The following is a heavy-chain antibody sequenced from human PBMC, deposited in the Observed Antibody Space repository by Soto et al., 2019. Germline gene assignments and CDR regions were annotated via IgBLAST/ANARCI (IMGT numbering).Heavy chain of an antibody. D-gene: IGHD3-22*01. CDR2: IIPIFGTA. J-gene: IGHJ3*02. Sequence: SVKVSCKASGGTFSSYAISWVRQAPGQGLEWMGGIIPIFGTANYAQKFQGRVTITADESTRTAYMELSSLRSEDTAVYYCASRSVASSTYYYDSSGYFDAFDIWGQGTMVTVSS. CDR3: ASRSVASSTYYYDSSGYFDAFDI. V-gene: IGHV1-69*13. CDR1: GGTFSSYA.